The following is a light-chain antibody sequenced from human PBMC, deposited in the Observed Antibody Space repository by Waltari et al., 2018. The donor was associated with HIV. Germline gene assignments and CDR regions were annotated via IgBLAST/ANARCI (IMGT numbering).Light chain of an antibody. J-gene: IGKJ1*01. CDR1: QTITNNY. CDR2: GAS. V-gene: IGKV3-20*01. Sequence: IVLTQSPGTLSVSPGESVTLSCRASQTITNNYLAWFQQKPGQAPRLLIYGASSRAPGVSDRFSGSGSGTDFTLTISRLEPEDFAVYYCQQFGSSPRTFGQGTKVALK. CDR3: QQFGSSPRT.